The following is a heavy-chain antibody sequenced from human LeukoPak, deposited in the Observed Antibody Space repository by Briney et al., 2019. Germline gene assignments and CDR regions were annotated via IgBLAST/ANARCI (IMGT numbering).Heavy chain of an antibody. J-gene: IGHJ5*02. CDR3: AKEPGP. Sequence: GGSLRLSCAASGFTFSSYTMSWVRQAPGKGLEWVSGITGSGGGSGGNTYYADSVKGRFTISRDNSKNTLYLQMNSLRAEDTAVYYCAKEPGPWGQGTLVTVSS. D-gene: IGHD1-14*01. CDR1: GFTFSSYT. V-gene: IGHV3-23*01. CDR2: ITGSGGGSGGNT.